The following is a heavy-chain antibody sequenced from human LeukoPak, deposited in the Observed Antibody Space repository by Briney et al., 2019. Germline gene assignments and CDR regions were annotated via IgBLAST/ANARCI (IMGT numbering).Heavy chain of an antibody. CDR3: ARPLDIVVVPAGDFAFDI. Sequence: PSETLSLTCTVSGGSISSSSYDWGWIRQPPGKGLEWIGSIYHSGSTYYNPSLKSRVTISVDTSKNQFSLKLSSVTAADTAVYYCARPLDIVVVPAGDFAFDIWGQGTMVTVSS. D-gene: IGHD2-2*03. CDR1: GGSISSSSYD. J-gene: IGHJ3*02. V-gene: IGHV4-39*07. CDR2: IYHSGST.